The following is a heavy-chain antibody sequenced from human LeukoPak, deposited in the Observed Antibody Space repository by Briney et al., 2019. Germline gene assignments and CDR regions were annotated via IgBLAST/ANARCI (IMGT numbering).Heavy chain of an antibody. CDR2: IRYDGSNK. D-gene: IGHD6-19*01. CDR3: AKDEIAVGAFDI. V-gene: IGHV3-30*02. CDR1: GFTFSSYG. Sequence: TGGSLRLSCAASGFTFSSYGMHWVRQAPGKGLEWVAFIRYDGSNKYYADSVKGRFTISRDNSKNTLYLQMNSLRAEDTAVYYCAKDEIAVGAFDIWGQGTMVTVSS. J-gene: IGHJ3*02.